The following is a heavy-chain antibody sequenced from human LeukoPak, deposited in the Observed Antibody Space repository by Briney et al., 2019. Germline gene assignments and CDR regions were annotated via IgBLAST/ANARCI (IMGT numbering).Heavy chain of an antibody. CDR2: IRSDTTKK. J-gene: IGHJ4*02. CDR3: VKGTSTSWSFDY. D-gene: IGHD2-2*01. CDR1: GFTFKNVS. V-gene: IGHV3-30*02. Sequence: GGSLRLSCGASGFTFKNVSTHWVRQAPGKGLEWVAFIRSDTTKKYYVDSVKGRFTVSRDNSKNTLNLQMNNLRAEDTAVYYCVKGTSTSWSFDYWGQVTLVIASS.